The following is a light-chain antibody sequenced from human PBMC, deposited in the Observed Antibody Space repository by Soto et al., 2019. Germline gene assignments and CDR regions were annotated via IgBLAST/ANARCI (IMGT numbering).Light chain of an antibody. Sequence: EIVLTQSPGTRSLSPGGGGTLACMASQHVDSNYLAWYQQKPVHAPRIIIFAASGRATGIPDRFSGSGSGTDFTLAISSLQPEDSATYYCLQDINYPWTFGQGTKVDIK. CDR3: LQDINYPWT. J-gene: IGKJ1*01. V-gene: IGKV3-20*01. CDR2: AAS. CDR1: QHVDSNY.